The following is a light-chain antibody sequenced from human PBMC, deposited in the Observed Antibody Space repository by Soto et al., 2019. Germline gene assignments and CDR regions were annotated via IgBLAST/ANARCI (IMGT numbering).Light chain of an antibody. V-gene: IGLV2-14*01. CDR2: EVI. J-gene: IGLJ1*01. CDR3: CSYTSGITV. Sequence: QSALAQPASVSGAPGQSITISCTGTNSDVNYVSWHQQHPGKAPKLMIYEVINRPSGISNRFSGSKSGNTASLTISGLQAEDEADYYCCSYTSGITVFGTGTKVTVL. CDR1: NSDVNY.